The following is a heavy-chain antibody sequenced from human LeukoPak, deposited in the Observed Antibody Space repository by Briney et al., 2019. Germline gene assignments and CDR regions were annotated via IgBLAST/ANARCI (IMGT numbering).Heavy chain of an antibody. CDR2: TYYTGST. CDR3: GIRSGRNYCGVDV. Sequence: SSETLSLTCSVSGASLSGYYWNWIRQPPGKGLEWIGYTYYTGSTNYNPSLRGRVTISIDKSKNQFSLTLTSVTAADTAVYYCGIRSGRNYCGVDVWGPGATVTVSS. V-gene: IGHV4-59*08. D-gene: IGHD1-26*01. J-gene: IGHJ6*02. CDR1: GASLSGYY.